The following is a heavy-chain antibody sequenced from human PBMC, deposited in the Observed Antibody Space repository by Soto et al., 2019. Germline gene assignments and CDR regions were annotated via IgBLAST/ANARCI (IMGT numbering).Heavy chain of an antibody. CDR2: INHSGST. J-gene: IGHJ5*02. V-gene: IGHV4-34*01. CDR1: GGSFSGYY. Sequence: QVQLPQWGAGLLKPSETLSLTCAVYGGSFSGYYWSWIRQPPGKGLEWIGEINHSGSTNYNPSLNSRVTISVDTSKNQCSLKLSSVTAADTAVYYCARKCSGGSCYASNSWWVPGGFDPWGQGTLVTVSS. CDR3: ARKCSGGSCYASNSWWVPGGFDP. D-gene: IGHD2-15*01.